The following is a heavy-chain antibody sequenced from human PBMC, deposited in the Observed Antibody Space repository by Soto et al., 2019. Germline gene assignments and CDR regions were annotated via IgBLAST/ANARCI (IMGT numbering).Heavy chain of an antibody. J-gene: IGHJ5*01. D-gene: IGHD3-3*01. CDR1: TVTINVHG. CDR2: ISNDGRAQ. Sequence: VGSLRLSYTSSTVTINVHGIQWVRQAPGKGLEWVAFISNDGRAQYYADSVKGRFTISRDYSKNTVDLQMNSLRNEETAVYYCARDIWSGDYKWFDSWGPGTLVTVSS. CDR3: ARDIWSGDYKWFDS. V-gene: IGHV3-30*03.